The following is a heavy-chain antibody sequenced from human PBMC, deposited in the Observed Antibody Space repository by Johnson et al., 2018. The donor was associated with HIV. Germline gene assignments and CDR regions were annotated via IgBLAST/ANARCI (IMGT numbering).Heavy chain of an antibody. J-gene: IGHJ3*02. CDR1: GFTFSSYP. CDR2: LSYDGSNK. V-gene: IGHV3-30-3*01. Sequence: QEKLVESGGGVVQPGRSLRLSCAASGFTFSSYPLHWVRQAPGKGLEWVAVLSYDGSNKFYTDSVKGRFSISRDNSKNTLYLQMNSLRTEDTAVYYCARERGYYGNPAFDIWGQGTMVTVSS. D-gene: IGHD4-11*01. CDR3: ARERGYYGNPAFDI.